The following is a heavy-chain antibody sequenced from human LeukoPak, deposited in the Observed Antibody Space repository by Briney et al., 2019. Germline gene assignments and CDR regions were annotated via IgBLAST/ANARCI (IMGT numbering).Heavy chain of an antibody. V-gene: IGHV4-34*01. CDR2: INHSGST. CDR1: GGSFSGYY. Sequence: SETLSLTCAVYGGSFSGYYWSLIRQPPGKGLEWIGEINHSGSTNYNPSLKSRVTISVDTSKNQFSLKLSSVTAADTAVYYCARDRGYCSSTSCPGVDVWGKGTTVTVSS. J-gene: IGHJ6*04. CDR3: ARDRGYCSSTSCPGVDV. D-gene: IGHD2-2*01.